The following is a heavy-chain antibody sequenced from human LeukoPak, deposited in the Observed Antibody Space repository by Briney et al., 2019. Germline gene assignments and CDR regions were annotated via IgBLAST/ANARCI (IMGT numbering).Heavy chain of an antibody. CDR3: VKDLGGPMLTFGGQRGYFDY. CDR2: ISGSGAGT. J-gene: IGHJ4*02. CDR1: GFTFNSYG. D-gene: IGHD3-16*01. V-gene: IGHV3-23*01. Sequence: PGGTLRLSCAASGFTFNSYGMSWVRQAPGKGLEWVSAISGSGAGTYYADSVKGRFTISRDYSQNTLSVQMNSLRAEDTAVYYCVKDLGGPMLTFGGQRGYFDYWGQGALVPVSS.